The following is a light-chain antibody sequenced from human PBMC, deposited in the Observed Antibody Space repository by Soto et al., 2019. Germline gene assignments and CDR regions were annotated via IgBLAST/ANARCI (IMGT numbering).Light chain of an antibody. Sequence: QSVLTQPASVSGSPGQSITISCTGTSSDIGGYNYVSWYQQHPGKAPKLMISEVSNRPSGVSNRFSGSKSGNTASLTISGLQAEDEADYYCSSYISSSTPYVFGTGTKVTVL. CDR2: EVS. V-gene: IGLV2-14*01. CDR1: SSDIGGYNY. J-gene: IGLJ1*01. CDR3: SSYISSSTPYV.